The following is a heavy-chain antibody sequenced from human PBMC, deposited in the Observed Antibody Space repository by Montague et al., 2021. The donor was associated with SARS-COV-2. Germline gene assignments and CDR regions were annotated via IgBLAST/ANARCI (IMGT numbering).Heavy chain of an antibody. V-gene: IGHV4-39*01. CDR2: IYYSGST. CDR1: GGSVSSRSYY. Sequence: SETLSLTCTVSGGSVSSRSYYWGWIRQPPGKGLEWIGSIYYSGSTHYNPSLQSRVTISVDTSKNQFSLKLSSVTAADTAVYYCARRGDYGGPRFDYWGQGTPVSVSS. CDR3: ARRGDYGGPRFDY. D-gene: IGHD4-23*01. J-gene: IGHJ4*02.